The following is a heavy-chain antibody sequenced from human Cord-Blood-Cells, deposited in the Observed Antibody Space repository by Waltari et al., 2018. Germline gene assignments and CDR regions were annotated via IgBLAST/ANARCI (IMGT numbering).Heavy chain of an antibody. CDR2: IKQDGSEK. CDR1: GFTFSSYW. D-gene: IGHD3-10*01. Sequence: EVQLVESGGGLVQPGGSLRLSCAALGFTFSSYWMSWVRLAPGKGLEWVANIKQDGSEKYYVDSVKGRFTISRDNAKNSLYLQMNSLRAEDTAVYYCARVRGVEIAFDIWGQGTMVTVSS. CDR3: ARVRGVEIAFDI. J-gene: IGHJ3*02. V-gene: IGHV3-7*01.